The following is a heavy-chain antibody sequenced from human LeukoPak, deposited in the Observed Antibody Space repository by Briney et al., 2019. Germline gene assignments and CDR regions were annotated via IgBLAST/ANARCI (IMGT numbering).Heavy chain of an antibody. J-gene: IGHJ4*02. CDR3: VTYSGSYEMGSYYFDY. CDR1: GGSISSYY. Sequence: SETLSLTCTVSGGSISSYYWSWLRQPPGKGLEWIGYIYYSGSTNYNPSLKSRVTISVDTSKNQFSLKLSSVTAADTAVYYCVTYSGSYEMGSYYFDYWGQGTLVTVSS. V-gene: IGHV4-59*01. D-gene: IGHD1-26*01. CDR2: IYYSGST.